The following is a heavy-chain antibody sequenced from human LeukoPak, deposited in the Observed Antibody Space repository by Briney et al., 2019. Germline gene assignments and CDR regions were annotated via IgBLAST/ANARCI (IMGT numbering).Heavy chain of an antibody. CDR1: GGTFSSYA. Sequence: SVKVSCKASGGTFSSYAISWVRQAPGQGLEWMGGIIPIFGTANYAQKFQGRVTITADESTSTAYMELSSLRPEDTAVYYCARSRLDYYDSSGYYLNWFDPWGQGTLVTVSS. V-gene: IGHV1-69*13. D-gene: IGHD3-22*01. J-gene: IGHJ5*02. CDR2: IIPIFGTA. CDR3: ARSRLDYYDSSGYYLNWFDP.